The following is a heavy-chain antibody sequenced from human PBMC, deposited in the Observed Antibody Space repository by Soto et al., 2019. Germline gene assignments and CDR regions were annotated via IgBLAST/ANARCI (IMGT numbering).Heavy chain of an antibody. J-gene: IGHJ6*02. Sequence: SETLSLTCAVSGGSISSGGYSWSWIRQPPGKGLEWIGYIYHSESTKYNPSLKSRVTISVDTSKNQFSLKLSSVTAADTAVYYCARQRPTDGRWEFANYYGMDVWGQGTPVTVSS. V-gene: IGHV4-30-2*01. CDR3: ARQRPTDGRWEFANYYGMDV. CDR2: IYHSEST. D-gene: IGHD1-26*01. CDR1: GGSISSGGYS.